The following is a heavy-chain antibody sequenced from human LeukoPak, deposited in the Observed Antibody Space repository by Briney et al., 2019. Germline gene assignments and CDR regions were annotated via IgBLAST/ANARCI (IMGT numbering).Heavy chain of an antibody. D-gene: IGHD6-13*01. CDR1: GFTFDDYA. CDR2: ISWNSGSI. J-gene: IGHJ3*02. CDR3: AKDLSSSQNDAFDI. Sequence: PGGSLRLSCAASGFTFDDYAMHWVRQAPGKGLEWVSGISWNSGSIGYADSVEGRFTISRDNAKNSLYLQMNSLRAEDTALYYCAKDLSSSQNDAFDIWGQGTMVTVSS. V-gene: IGHV3-9*01.